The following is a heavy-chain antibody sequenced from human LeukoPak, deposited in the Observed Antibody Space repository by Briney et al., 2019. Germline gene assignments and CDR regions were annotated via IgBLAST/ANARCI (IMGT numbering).Heavy chain of an antibody. CDR2: IKRETDGGTT. CDR3: TTRTDSSGILGY. D-gene: IGHD4-23*01. V-gene: IGHV3-15*01. CDR1: GFTFSHAR. J-gene: IGHJ4*02. Sequence: GGSLRLSCAASGFTFSHARMTWVRQAPGKGLEWVGRIKRETDGGTTDYAAPVKGRFTISRDDSKNTLYLQMNNLQTEDTAVYYCTTRTDSSGILGYWGQGTLVTVSS.